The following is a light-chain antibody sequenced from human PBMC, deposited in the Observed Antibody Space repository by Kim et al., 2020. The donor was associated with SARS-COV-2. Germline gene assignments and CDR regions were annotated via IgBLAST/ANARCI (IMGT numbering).Light chain of an antibody. CDR3: MQGTHWPPT. J-gene: IGKJ1*01. Sequence: PASISCRSSQSLVYSEGNTYVTWFHQRQGQSPRRLVYKVSSRDSGVPDRVSGSGSGTDFTLKISRVEAEDVGIYYCMQGTHWPPTFGQGTKVDIK. CDR1: QSLVYSEGNTY. CDR2: KVS. V-gene: IGKV2-30*01.